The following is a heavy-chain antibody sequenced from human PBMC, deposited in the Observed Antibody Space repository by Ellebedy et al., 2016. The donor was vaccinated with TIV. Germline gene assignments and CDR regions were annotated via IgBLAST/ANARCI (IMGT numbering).Heavy chain of an antibody. Sequence: GESLKISCAASGFIFSSHNMNWVRQAPGKGLEWVSSISSSGSYIYYADSAKCRFTISRDNAKNSLYLQMNSLRAEDTAVYYCARDTSGQTIDHWGQGTLVTVSS. CDR2: ISSSGSYI. D-gene: IGHD5-12*01. CDR1: GFIFSSHN. J-gene: IGHJ4*02. V-gene: IGHV3-21*01. CDR3: ARDTSGQTIDH.